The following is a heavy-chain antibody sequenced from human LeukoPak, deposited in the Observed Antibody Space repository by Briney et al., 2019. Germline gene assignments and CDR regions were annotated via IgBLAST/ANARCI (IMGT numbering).Heavy chain of an antibody. D-gene: IGHD2-2*01. CDR3: ARDGVRYCSSTSCYGLGWFDP. CDR1: GGSISSYY. Sequence: WETLSLTCTVSGGSISSYYWSWIRQPPGKGLEWIGYIYYSGSTNYNPSLKSRVTISVDTSKNQFSLKLSSVTAADTAVYYCARDGVRYCSSTSCYGLGWFDPWGQGTLVTVSS. J-gene: IGHJ5*02. CDR2: IYYSGST. V-gene: IGHV4-59*01.